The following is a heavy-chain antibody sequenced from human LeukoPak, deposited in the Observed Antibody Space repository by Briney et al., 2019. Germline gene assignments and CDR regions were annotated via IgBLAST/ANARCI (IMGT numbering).Heavy chain of an antibody. D-gene: IGHD4-17*01. CDR3: ARDSSPSSGDYYWDAFDS. J-gene: IGHJ3*02. Sequence: RPGGSLRLSCEASGFTFSNYWMTWVRQAPGKGLEWVANIREDGKVIHYVDSVSGRFTISRDNTKNSLYLQMNSLRGEDTALYYCARDSSPSSGDYYWDAFDSWGQGTLVTVSS. V-gene: IGHV3-7*01. CDR1: GFTFSNYW. CDR2: IREDGKVI.